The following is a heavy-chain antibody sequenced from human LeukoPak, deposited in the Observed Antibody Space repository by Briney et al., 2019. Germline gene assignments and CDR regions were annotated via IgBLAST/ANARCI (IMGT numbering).Heavy chain of an antibody. D-gene: IGHD6-13*01. J-gene: IGHJ3*02. CDR2: ISGSGGST. V-gene: IGHV3-23*01. CDR1: GFTFSSYA. CDR3: AKDGRYSSSWYGAFDI. Sequence: GSLRLSCAASGFTFSSYAMSWVRQAPGKGLEWVSAISGSGGSTYYADSVKGRFTISRDNSKNTLYLQMNSLRAEDTAVYYCAKDGRYSSSWYGAFDIWGQGTMVTVSS.